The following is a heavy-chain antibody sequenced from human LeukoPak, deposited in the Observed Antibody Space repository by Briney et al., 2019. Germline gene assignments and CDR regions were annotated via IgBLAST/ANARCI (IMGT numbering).Heavy chain of an antibody. CDR1: GFTFSSYA. CDR2: ISGSGDNT. CDR3: AKVSWANYFDY. D-gene: IGHD6-13*01. J-gene: IGHJ4*02. Sequence: GGSLRLSCAVSGFTFSSYAMSWVRQAPGKGLEWVPTISGSGDNTYSADSVRGRFTISRDNSKNTLYLQMNSLRAEDTAIYYCAKVSWANYFDYWGQGTLVTVSS. V-gene: IGHV3-23*01.